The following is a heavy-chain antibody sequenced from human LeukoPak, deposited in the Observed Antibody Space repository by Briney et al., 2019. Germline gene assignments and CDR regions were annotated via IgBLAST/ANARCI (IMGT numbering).Heavy chain of an antibody. CDR1: GFTFSSYG. J-gene: IGHJ4*02. Sequence: GGSLRLSCAASGFTFSSYGMHWVRQAPGKGLEWVAFIRYDGSNKYYADSVKGRFTISRDNSKNTLYLQMNSLRAEDTAVYYCARDRGDSLVGADFDSWGQGTLVTVSS. CDR2: IRYDGSNK. V-gene: IGHV3-30*02. D-gene: IGHD1-26*01. CDR3: ARDRGDSLVGADFDS.